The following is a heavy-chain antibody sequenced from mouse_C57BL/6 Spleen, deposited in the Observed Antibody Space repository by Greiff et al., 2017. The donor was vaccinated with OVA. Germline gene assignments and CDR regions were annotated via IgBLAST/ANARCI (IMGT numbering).Heavy chain of an antibody. CDR3: ARRDSGYAMDY. V-gene: IGHV1-72*01. D-gene: IGHD3-2*02. CDR2: IDPKSGGT. CDR1: GYTFTSYW. J-gene: IGHJ4*01. Sequence: QVQLQQPGAELVKPGASVKLSCKASGYTFTSYWMHWVKQRPGRGLEWIGRIDPKSGGTKYNEKFKSKATLTVDKPSSTAYMQLSSLTSEDSAVYYCARRDSGYAMDYWGQGTSVTVSS.